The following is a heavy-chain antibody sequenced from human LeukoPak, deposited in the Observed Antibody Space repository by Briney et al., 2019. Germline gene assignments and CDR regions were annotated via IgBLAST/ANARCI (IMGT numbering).Heavy chain of an antibody. CDR2: ISGSGGST. V-gene: IGHV3-23*01. D-gene: IGHD6-6*01. Sequence: GGSLRLSCAASGFTFSSYAMSWVRQAPGKGLEWVSAISGSGGSTYYADSMKGRFTISRDNSKNTLYLQMNSLGAEDTAVYYCAKDRDSSSSYFDYWGQGTLVTVSS. CDR3: AKDRDSSSSYFDY. CDR1: GFTFSSYA. J-gene: IGHJ4*02.